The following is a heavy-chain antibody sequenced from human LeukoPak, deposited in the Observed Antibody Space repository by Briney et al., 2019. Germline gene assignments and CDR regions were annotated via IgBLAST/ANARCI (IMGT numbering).Heavy chain of an antibody. Sequence: SETLSLTCTVSGGSISSGSYYWSWIRQPAGKGLEWIGRIYTSGSTNYNPSLKSRVTISVDTSKNQFSLKLSSVTAADTAVYYCARSSYSGSYSALYYFDYWGQEPWSPSPQ. CDR3: ARSSYSGSYSALYYFDY. J-gene: IGHJ4*01. CDR2: IYTSGST. D-gene: IGHD1-26*01. V-gene: IGHV4-61*02. CDR1: GGSISSGSYY.